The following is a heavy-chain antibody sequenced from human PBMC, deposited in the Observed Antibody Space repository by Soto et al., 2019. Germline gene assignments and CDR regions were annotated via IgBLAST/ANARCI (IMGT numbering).Heavy chain of an antibody. V-gene: IGHV3-30*04. CDR2: ISYDGKNK. Sequence: QVQLVESGGGVVQPGRSLRLSCAASGFTFSSHAMHWVRQAPGKGLEWVAFISYDGKNKCYADSVKGRFTISRDNSKNPLYVQMNSLRAEDTAVFYCAREAAAGTGSSFDYWGQGTLVTVSS. CDR3: AREAAAGTGSSFDY. D-gene: IGHD6-13*01. CDR1: GFTFSSHA. J-gene: IGHJ4*02.